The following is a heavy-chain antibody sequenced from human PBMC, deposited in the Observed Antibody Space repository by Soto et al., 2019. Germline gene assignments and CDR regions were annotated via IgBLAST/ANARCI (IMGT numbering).Heavy chain of an antibody. J-gene: IGHJ6*02. V-gene: IGHV1-3*01. D-gene: IGHD6-13*01. CDR2: INAGNGNT. Sequence: ASVKVSCKASGYTFTSYAMHWVRQAPGQRLEWMGWINAGNGNTKYSQKFQGRVTITRDTSASTAYMELSSLRSEDTAVYYCARDGYSSSWYSGYYGMDVWGQGTTVTSP. CDR1: GYTFTSYA. CDR3: ARDGYSSSWYSGYYGMDV.